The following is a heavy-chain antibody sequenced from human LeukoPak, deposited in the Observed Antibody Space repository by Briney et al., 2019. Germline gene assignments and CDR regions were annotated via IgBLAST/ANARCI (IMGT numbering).Heavy chain of an antibody. D-gene: IGHD2-21*01. Sequence: GGSLRLSCAASGFTFSSYGMHWVRQAPGKGLEWVAVISYDGSNKYYADSVKGRFTISRDNSKNTLYLQMNSLRAEDTAVHYCAKAPYPGDYWGQGTLVTVSS. CDR1: GFTFSSYG. CDR2: ISYDGSNK. CDR3: AKAPYPGDY. V-gene: IGHV3-30*18. J-gene: IGHJ4*02.